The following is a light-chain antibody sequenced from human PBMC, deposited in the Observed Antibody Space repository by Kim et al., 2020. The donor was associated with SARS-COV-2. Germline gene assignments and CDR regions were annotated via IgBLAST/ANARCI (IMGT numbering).Light chain of an antibody. CDR1: KLGDKY. CDR3: QTRGSTTPWV. J-gene: IGLJ3*02. CDR2: KDN. V-gene: IGLV3-1*01. Sequence: SYELTQPPSVSVSPGQTATITCSGDKLGDKYVSWYQQKPGQSPILVMCKDNRRPSGIPERFSGSNSENTATLPISGPQAVDEADYYCQTRGSTTPWVFGG.